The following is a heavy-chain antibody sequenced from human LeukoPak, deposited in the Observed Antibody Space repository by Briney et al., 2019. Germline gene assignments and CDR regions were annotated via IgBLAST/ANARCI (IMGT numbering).Heavy chain of an antibody. V-gene: IGHV3-30*02. CDR1: GFTFSSYG. CDR2: IRYDGSNK. Sequence: GGSLRLSCAASGFTFSSYGMHWVRQAPGKGLEWVAFIRYDGSNKYYADSVKGRFTISRDNSKNTLYLQMNNLRAEDTAVYYCANGYCSSTSCSSGVDAFDIWGQGTVVTVSS. CDR3: ANGYCSSTSCSSGVDAFDI. D-gene: IGHD2-2*03. J-gene: IGHJ3*02.